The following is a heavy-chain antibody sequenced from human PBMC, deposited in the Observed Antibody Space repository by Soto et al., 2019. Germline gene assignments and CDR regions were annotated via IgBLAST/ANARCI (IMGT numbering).Heavy chain of an antibody. V-gene: IGHV1-69*13. CDR3: AREKVGTTFFDT. CDR1: GGTFSSYA. D-gene: IGHD2-21*02. J-gene: IGHJ4*02. Sequence: SVKVSCKASGGTFSSYAISWVRQAPGQGLEWMGGIIPIFGTANYAQKFQGRVTITADESTSTAYMELSSLRSEDTAVYYCAREKVGTTFFDTWGQGILVTVSS. CDR2: IIPIFGTA.